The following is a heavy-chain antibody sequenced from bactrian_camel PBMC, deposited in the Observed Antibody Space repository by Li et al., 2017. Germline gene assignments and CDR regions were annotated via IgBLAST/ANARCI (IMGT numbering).Heavy chain of an antibody. D-gene: IGHD5*01. CDR3: AADGDQRDCAGGY. V-gene: IGHV3-3*01. CDR2: IWTVRSRT. Sequence: HVQLVESGGGSVQAGGSLRLSCAASGVRDTSYCMGWFRQRPGKAREDVAAIWTVRSRTRYADSVAGRFTISQDNTRNIVYLQMNNLQPEDTAVYYCAADGDQRDCAGGYLGQGTQVTVS. J-gene: IGHJ6*01. CDR1: GVRDTSYC.